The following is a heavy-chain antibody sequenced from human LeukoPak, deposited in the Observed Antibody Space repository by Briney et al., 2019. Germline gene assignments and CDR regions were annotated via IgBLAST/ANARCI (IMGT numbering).Heavy chain of an antibody. CDR2: VFPSDSDA. Sequence: GESLKISCEGSGYSFPSCWIGWVRQMPGKGLEWMGIVFPSDSDATYSPSFQGQVTISVDKSISTAYLQWGGLRASDTAMYYCARGVHGSGSYGRGGFDYWGQGTLVTVSS. CDR3: ARGVHGSGSYGRGGFDY. J-gene: IGHJ4*02. CDR1: GYSFPSCW. D-gene: IGHD3-10*01. V-gene: IGHV5-51*01.